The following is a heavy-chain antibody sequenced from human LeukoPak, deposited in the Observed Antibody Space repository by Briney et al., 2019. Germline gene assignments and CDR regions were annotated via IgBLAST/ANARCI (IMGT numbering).Heavy chain of an antibody. V-gene: IGHV4-59*02. D-gene: IGHD2-15*01. Sequence: SETLSLTCTVSGDSVSTYYWSWIRQPPGKGLEWIGYIHYSGNTNYNPSLKSRVTISVDTSKNQFSLKLSSVTAADTAVYYCATRRTGVAATFDSWGQGALVTVSS. CDR3: ATRRTGVAATFDS. CDR1: GDSVSTYY. CDR2: IHYSGNT. J-gene: IGHJ4*02.